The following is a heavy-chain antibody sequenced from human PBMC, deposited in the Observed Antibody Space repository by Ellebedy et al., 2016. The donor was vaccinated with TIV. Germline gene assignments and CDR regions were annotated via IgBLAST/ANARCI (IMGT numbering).Heavy chain of an antibody. J-gene: IGHJ3*01. CDR3: ARVRVGAFDV. V-gene: IGHV4-59*11. Sequence: MPSETLSLTCTVSGGSITRHYWSWIRQAPGKGPVWIGYIYDRGSTKYNPSLKSRVTISLDTSKSQFSLKVNSVTAADTAGYYCARVRVGAFDVWGQGTTVTASS. CDR2: IYDRGST. CDR1: GGSITRHY.